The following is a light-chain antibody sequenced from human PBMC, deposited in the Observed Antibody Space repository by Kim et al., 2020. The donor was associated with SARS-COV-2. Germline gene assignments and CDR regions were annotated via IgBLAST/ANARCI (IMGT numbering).Light chain of an antibody. CDR3: KQTYSASRT. CDR2: TAS. V-gene: IGKV1-39*01. CDR1: QGIIRF. Sequence: GAMVPVTCLARQGIIRFLSWYQQKPGKAPTLLIYTASSLPSGIPSRFTGSGSETDFTLTISSLQPEDFATYYCKQTYSASRTFGQGTKVDIK. J-gene: IGKJ1*01.